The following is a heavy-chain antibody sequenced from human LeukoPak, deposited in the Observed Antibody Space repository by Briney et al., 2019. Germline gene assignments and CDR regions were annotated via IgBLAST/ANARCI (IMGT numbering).Heavy chain of an antibody. CDR3: ARQDTLTGYYGVDY. J-gene: IGHJ4*02. D-gene: IGHD3-9*01. CDR2: INSDGSST. Sequence: GESLRLSCAASRFTLSSYWMHWVRQAPGKGLVWVSRINSDGSSTNYADSVKGRFTISRDNAKNTLYLQMNSLRAEDTAVYYCARQDTLTGYYGVDYWGQGTLVTVSS. V-gene: IGHV3-74*01. CDR1: RFTLSSYW.